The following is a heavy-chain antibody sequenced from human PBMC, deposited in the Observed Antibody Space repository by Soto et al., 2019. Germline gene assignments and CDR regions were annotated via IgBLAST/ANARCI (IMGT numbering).Heavy chain of an antibody. CDR2: INPNSGGT. CDR3: ARASLYCDFWSGIAGYDYYYGMDV. J-gene: IGHJ6*02. CDR1: GYTFTGYY. V-gene: IGHV1-2*04. D-gene: IGHD3-3*01. Sequence: ASVKVSCKASGYTFTGYYMHWVRQAPGQGLEWMGWINPNSGGTNYAQKFQGWVTMTRDTSISTAYMELSRLRSDDTAVYYCARASLYCDFWSGIAGYDYYYGMDVWGQGTTVTVSS.